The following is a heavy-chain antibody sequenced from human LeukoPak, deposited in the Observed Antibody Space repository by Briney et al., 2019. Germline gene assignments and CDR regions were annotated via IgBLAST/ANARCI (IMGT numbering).Heavy chain of an antibody. D-gene: IGHD2-15*01. CDR1: GYTFTGYG. J-gene: IGHJ3*02. CDR2: MNPNSGNT. Sequence: ASVKVSCKASGYTFTGYGISWVRQATGQGLEWMGWMNPNSGNTGYAQKFQGRDTMTRNTSISKAYMELSSLRSEDTAVYYCARDSIVVVVAATQDAFDIWGQGTMVTVSS. V-gene: IGHV1-8*02. CDR3: ARDSIVVVVAATQDAFDI.